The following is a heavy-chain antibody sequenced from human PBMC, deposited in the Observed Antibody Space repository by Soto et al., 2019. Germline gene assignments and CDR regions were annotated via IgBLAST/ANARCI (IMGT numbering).Heavy chain of an antibody. Sequence: GGSLRLSCAASGFTFRSYWMQWVRQAPGKGLVWVSRINSNGRTTSYADSVKGRFTISRDNAKNTVYLQMNSLRAEDTAVYYCAGSRLLRLDYWGQGALVTVSS. D-gene: IGHD5-12*01. CDR1: GFTFRSYW. CDR2: INSNGRTT. V-gene: IGHV3-74*01. CDR3: AGSRLLRLDY. J-gene: IGHJ4*02.